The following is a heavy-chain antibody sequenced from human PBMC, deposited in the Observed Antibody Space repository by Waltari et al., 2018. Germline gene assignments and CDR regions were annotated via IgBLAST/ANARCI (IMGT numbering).Heavy chain of an antibody. CDR2: ISQSGRT. J-gene: IGHJ6*03. CDR1: GYSISSGYY. Sequence: QVQLQESGPGLVKPSETLSLTCIVSGYSISSGYYWGWIRQPPGKGLEWIGSISQSGRTHYNPSLRSRVTISVDTSKNHFSLKLSSVTAADTAVYYYARGWGGGDYYYYYMNVWGKGTTVTISS. V-gene: IGHV4-38-2*02. CDR3: ARGWGGGDYYYYYMNV. D-gene: IGHD2-21*01.